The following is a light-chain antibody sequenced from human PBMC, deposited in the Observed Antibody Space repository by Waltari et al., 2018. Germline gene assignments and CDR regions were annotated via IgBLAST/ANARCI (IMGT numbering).Light chain of an antibody. Sequence: QSALTQPPSASGSPGQSVTISCTGTSSDVGGYNYVSWYQHHPGKAPKLMIFEVNKRPAGVPDRFSGSKSGNTASLTVSGLQADDEADYYCTSYAGSHNWVFGGGTKLTVL. CDR1: SSDVGGYNY. CDR3: TSYAGSHNWV. V-gene: IGLV2-8*01. J-gene: IGLJ2*01. CDR2: EVN.